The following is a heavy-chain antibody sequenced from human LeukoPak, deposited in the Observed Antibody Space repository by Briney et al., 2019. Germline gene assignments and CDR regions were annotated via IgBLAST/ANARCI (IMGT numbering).Heavy chain of an antibody. D-gene: IGHD6-13*01. CDR3: ARDSIAAAGTPSV. V-gene: IGHV4-59*01. CDR1: GGSISSYY. J-gene: IGHJ6*04. Sequence: SETLSLTCAVSGGSISSYYWSWIRQPPGKGLEWIGYIYYSGSTNYNPSLKSRVTISVDTSKNQFSLKLSSVTAADTAVYYCARDSIAAAGTPSVWGKGTTVTVSS. CDR2: IYYSGST.